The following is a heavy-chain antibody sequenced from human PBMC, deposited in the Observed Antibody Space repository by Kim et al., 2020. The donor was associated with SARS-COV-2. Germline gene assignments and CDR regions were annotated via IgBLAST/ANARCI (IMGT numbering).Heavy chain of an antibody. CDR2: MNPNSGNT. V-gene: IGHV1-8*01. Sequence: ASVKVSCKASGYTFTSYDINWVRQATGQGREWMGWMNPNSGNTGDAQKFQGRVTRTRNTSISTAYMELSSLRSEDTAVYYCARVRSSSGRLFDYWGQGTLVTVSS. CDR3: ARVRSSSGRLFDY. D-gene: IGHD6-6*01. CDR1: GYTFTSYD. J-gene: IGHJ4*02.